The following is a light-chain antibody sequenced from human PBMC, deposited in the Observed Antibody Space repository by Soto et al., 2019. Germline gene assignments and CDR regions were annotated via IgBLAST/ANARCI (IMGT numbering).Light chain of an antibody. V-gene: IGKV3-11*01. CDR1: QSVSSY. J-gene: IGKJ5*01. CDR2: DAS. Sequence: EIVFTQSPGTLSLSPGERATLSCSASQSVSSYLAWYEQTPGQAPRPLLHDASNRATGIPDRCSSSGSGTDLTLTISSLEPEDFAVYYCQQRSNWHTITFGQGTRLEIK. CDR3: QQRSNWHTIT.